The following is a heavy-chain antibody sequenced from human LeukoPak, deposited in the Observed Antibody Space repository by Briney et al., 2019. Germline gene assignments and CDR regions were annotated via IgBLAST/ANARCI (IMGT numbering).Heavy chain of an antibody. V-gene: IGHV3-33*01. CDR1: GFTFSSYG. CDR3: ARAGYYDSSGYSPPQTIDY. J-gene: IGHJ4*02. D-gene: IGHD3-22*01. Sequence: GGSLRLSCAASGFTFSSYGMHWVRQAPGKGLEWVAVIWYDGSNKYYADSVKGRFTISRDNSKNTLYLQMNSLRAEDTAVYYCARAGYYDSSGYSPPQTIDYWGQGTLVTVSS. CDR2: IWYDGSNK.